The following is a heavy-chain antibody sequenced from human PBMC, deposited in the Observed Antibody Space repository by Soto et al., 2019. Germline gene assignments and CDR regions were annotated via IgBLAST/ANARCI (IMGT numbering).Heavy chain of an antibody. CDR3: ARGWGFGFDP. J-gene: IGHJ5*02. Sequence: QVQLQQWGAGLLKTSETLSLACAVYGGSFSGPNWSWIRQPPGKGLEWIGEINHSGSTNYNPSLKSRVTISIYMSKNQYSLKVSSVTAADTAVYYCARGWGFGFDPWGQGILVTVSS. D-gene: IGHD3-10*01. CDR1: GGSFSGPN. V-gene: IGHV4-34*01. CDR2: INHSGST.